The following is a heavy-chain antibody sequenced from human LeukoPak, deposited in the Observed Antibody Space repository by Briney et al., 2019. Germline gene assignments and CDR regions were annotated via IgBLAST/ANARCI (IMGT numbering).Heavy chain of an antibody. Sequence: GGSLRLSCAASGFTFSNAWMSWVRQAPGKGLEWVGRIKSKTGGGTTDYAAPVKGRFTISRNDSKNTLYLQMNSLKTEDTAVYYCAKTAADNCGQGTLVTVSS. CDR2: IKSKTGGGTT. J-gene: IGHJ4*02. CDR3: AKTAADN. CDR1: GFTFSNAW. V-gene: IGHV3-15*01. D-gene: IGHD6-13*01.